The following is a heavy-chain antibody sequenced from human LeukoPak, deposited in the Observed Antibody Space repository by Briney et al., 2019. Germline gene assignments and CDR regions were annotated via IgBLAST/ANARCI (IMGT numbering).Heavy chain of an antibody. CDR2: IKSNNDGGTT. Sequence: GGSLRLSCAASGFIFNKAWLNWVRQAPGKGPEWVGRIKSNNDGGTTDYASPVEGRFIISRDDSKNKIYLQMNRLIIDDTAIYYCTPVMVEDRGFWGQGTLVTVSS. CDR3: TPVMVEDRGF. CDR1: GFIFNKAW. V-gene: IGHV3-15*01. J-gene: IGHJ4*02. D-gene: IGHD3-10*01.